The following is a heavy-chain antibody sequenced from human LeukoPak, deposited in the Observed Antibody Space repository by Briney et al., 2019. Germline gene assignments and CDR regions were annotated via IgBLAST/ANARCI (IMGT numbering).Heavy chain of an antibody. V-gene: IGHV3-30-3*01. CDR1: GFTFGSYA. CDR3: AREGPMELRYFDY. CDR2: MSYDGSNK. D-gene: IGHD4/OR15-4a*01. Sequence: GGSLRLPCAASGFTFGSYAMHWVRQAPGKGLEWVAVMSYDGSNKYYADSVKGRFTISRDNSKNTLYLQMNSLRAEDTAVYYCAREGPMELRYFDYWGQGTLVTVSS. J-gene: IGHJ4*02.